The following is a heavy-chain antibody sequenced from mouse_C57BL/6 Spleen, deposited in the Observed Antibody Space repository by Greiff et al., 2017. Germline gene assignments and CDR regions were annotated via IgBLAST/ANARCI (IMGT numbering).Heavy chain of an antibody. V-gene: IGHV1-64*01. CDR3: AREGGYSFAY. CDR1: GYTFTSYW. J-gene: IGHJ3*01. D-gene: IGHD2-3*01. CDR2: IHPNSGST. Sequence: VKLVESGAELVKPGASVKLSCKASGYTFTSYWMHWVKQRPGQGLEWIGMIHPNSGSTNYNEKFKSKATLTVDKSSSTAYMQLSSLTSEDSAVYYCAREGGYSFAYWGQGTLVTVSA.